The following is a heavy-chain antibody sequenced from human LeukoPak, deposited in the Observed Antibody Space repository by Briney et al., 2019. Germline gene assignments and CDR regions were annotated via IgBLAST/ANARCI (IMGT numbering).Heavy chain of an antibody. CDR2: IYHSGST. J-gene: IGHJ4*02. D-gene: IGHD5-24*01. Sequence: PSETLSLTCAVSGYSISSGYYWGWIRQPPGKGLEWIGSIYHSGSTYYNPSLKSRVTISVDTSKNQFSLKLSSVTAADTAVYYCARLRGLQCEYWGQGTLVTVSS. CDR3: ARLRGLQCEY. V-gene: IGHV4-38-2*01. CDR1: GYSISSGYY.